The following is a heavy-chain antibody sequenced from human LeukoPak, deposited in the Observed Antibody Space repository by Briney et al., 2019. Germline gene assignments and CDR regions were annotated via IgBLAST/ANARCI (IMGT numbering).Heavy chain of an antibody. J-gene: IGHJ2*01. V-gene: IGHV4-59*08. CDR3: ARPGDCSGGTCYWYFDL. CDR1: GGSISSYY. Sequence: PSETLSLTCTVSGGSISSYYWSWIRQPPGKGLEWIGYIYDRGSINYNPPLKSRVTISLDTSKNQFSLKLSSVTAADTAVYYCARPGDCSGGTCYWYFDLWGRGTLVTVSS. CDR2: IYDRGSI. D-gene: IGHD2-15*01.